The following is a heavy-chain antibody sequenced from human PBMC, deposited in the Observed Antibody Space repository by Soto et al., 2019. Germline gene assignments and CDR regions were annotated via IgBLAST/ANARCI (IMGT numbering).Heavy chain of an antibody. Sequence: GSLRLSFAASGFTFSSYAMHWVRQAPGKGLEWVAVISYDGSNKYYADSVKGRFTISRDNSKNTLYLQMNSLRAEDTAVYYCASPNYYDSSGYLFGWFDPWGQGTLVTVSS. V-gene: IGHV3-30-3*01. CDR1: GFTFSSYA. CDR2: ISYDGSNK. J-gene: IGHJ5*02. D-gene: IGHD3-22*01. CDR3: ASPNYYDSSGYLFGWFDP.